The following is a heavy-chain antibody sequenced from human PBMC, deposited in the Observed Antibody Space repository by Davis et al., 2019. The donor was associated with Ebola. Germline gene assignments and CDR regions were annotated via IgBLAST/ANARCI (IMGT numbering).Heavy chain of an antibody. CDR1: GYTFTGYY. D-gene: IGHD1-26*01. V-gene: IGHV1-2*04. Sequence: ASVKVSCKASGYTFTGYYMHWVRQAPGQGLEWMGWINPNSGGTNYAQKFQGWVTMTRDTSISTAYMELSRLRSDDTAVYYCARAPWGGRWENDAFDIWGQGTMVTVSS. CDR2: INPNSGGT. CDR3: ARAPWGGRWENDAFDI. J-gene: IGHJ3*02.